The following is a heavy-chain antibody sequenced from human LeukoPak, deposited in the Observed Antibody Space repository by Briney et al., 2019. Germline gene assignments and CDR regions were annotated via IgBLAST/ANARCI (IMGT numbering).Heavy chain of an antibody. J-gene: IGHJ6*03. CDR3: ARDVGYDSYYYYYMDV. Sequence: ASVKVSCKASGYTFTSYGISWVRQAPGQGLEWMGWINPNSGGTNYAQKFQGRVTMTRDTSISTAYMELSRLRSDDTAVYYCARDVGYDSYYYYYMDVWGKGTTVTVSS. CDR1: GYTFTSYG. D-gene: IGHD5-12*01. CDR2: INPNSGGT. V-gene: IGHV1-2*02.